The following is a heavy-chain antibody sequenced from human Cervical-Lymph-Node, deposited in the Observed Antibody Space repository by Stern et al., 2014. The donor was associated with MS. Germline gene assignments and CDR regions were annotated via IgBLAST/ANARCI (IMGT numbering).Heavy chain of an antibody. V-gene: IGHV1-69*01. CDR1: GGTFSTDK. CDR3: ARLGSGYDSSYLDF. J-gene: IGHJ4*02. CDR2: LIPIFGTA. D-gene: IGHD5-12*01. Sequence: QVQLVQSGSEAKKPGSSVKVSCKVSGGTFSTDKISWVRQAPGQGLEWMVALIPIFGTADYAQRFQDRVTIIADESTSEVHMELSSLRSEDTGVYYCARLGSGYDSSYLDFWGQGTLVTVSS.